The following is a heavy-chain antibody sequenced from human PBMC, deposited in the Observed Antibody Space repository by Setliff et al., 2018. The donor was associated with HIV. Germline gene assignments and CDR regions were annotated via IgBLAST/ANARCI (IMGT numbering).Heavy chain of an antibody. CDR3: ARPTTGVGGGAAFDI. D-gene: IGHD2-8*01. J-gene: IGHJ3*02. V-gene: IGHV4-39*02. Sequence: LSLTCTVSGGSVSSRGYYWGWIRQPPGKGPEWIANILYGGNTYYNPSLKSRATISVDTSKNHFSLKLNSVTAADTAVYFCARPTTGVGGGAAFDIWGQGTMVTVSS. CDR2: ILYGGNT. CDR1: GGSVSSRGYY.